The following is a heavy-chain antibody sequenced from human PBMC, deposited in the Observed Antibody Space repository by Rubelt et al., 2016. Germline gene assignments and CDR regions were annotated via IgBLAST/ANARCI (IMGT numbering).Heavy chain of an antibody. CDR1: GYTFTSYG. CDR2: ISAYNGNT. J-gene: IGHJ4*02. CDR3: ARDVGGNSVLYYFDY. D-gene: IGHD4-23*01. Sequence: QVQLVQSGAEVKKPGASVKVSCKASGYTFTSYGISWVRQAPGQGLEWMGWISAYNGNTNYAQKLQGRGTMTTDTSTSTAYMELRGLRSDDTAVYYCARDVGGNSVLYYFDYWGQGTLVTVSS. V-gene: IGHV1-18*01.